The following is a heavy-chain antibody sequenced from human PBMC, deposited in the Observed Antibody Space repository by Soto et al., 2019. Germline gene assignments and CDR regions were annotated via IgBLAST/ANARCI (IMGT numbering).Heavy chain of an antibody. D-gene: IGHD3-22*01. CDR2: ISDSGGNT. Sequence: EVQLTESGGGLVQPGGSLRLSCAASGFTFSSYSMTWVRQAPGKGLEWVSGISDSGGNTLYADSVKGRFTISRDNSKNTLFLQMNILSAEDTAVYFCSKWSWLGDAWGQGTLVTVSS. CDR1: GFTFSSYS. J-gene: IGHJ5*02. CDR3: SKWSWLGDA. V-gene: IGHV3-23*01.